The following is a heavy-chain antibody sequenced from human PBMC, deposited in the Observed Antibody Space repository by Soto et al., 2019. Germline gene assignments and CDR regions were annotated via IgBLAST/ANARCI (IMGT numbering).Heavy chain of an antibody. D-gene: IGHD6-25*01. CDR2: INPSGGST. V-gene: IGHV1-46*01. Sequence: QVHLVQSGAEVKRPGASVQVSCKASGYTFTTYYIHWVRQAPGQGLEWMGFINPSGGSTSYSRKIQGRVTMTRDTSTSTVYVELSRLRSEDTAVYYCPGNKASGLDIWGQGTMVTVTS. CDR1: GYTFTTYY. J-gene: IGHJ3*02. CDR3: PGNKASGLDI.